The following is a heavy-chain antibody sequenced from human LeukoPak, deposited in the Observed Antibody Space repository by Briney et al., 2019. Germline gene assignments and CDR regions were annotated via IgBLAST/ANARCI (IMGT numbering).Heavy chain of an antibody. J-gene: IGHJ4*02. CDR3: ATALTM. CDR2: ISAYNGNT. V-gene: IGHV1-18*01. D-gene: IGHD5-24*01. CDR1: GYTFTSYG. Sequence: GASLKVSCKASGYTFTSYGISWVRQAPGQGLEWMGWISAYNGNTNYAQKLQGRVTMTEDTSTDTAYMELSSLRSEDTAVYYCATALTMWGQGTLVTVSS.